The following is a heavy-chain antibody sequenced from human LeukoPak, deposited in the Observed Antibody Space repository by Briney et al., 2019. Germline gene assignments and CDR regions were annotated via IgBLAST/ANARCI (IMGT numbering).Heavy chain of an antibody. CDR3: ARMDGYNRIFDY. Sequence: SVKVSCKASGGTFSSYAISWVRQAPGQGLEWMGGIIPIFGTANYAQKFQGRVTITTDESTSTAYMELSSLRSEDTAVCYCARMDGYNRIFDYWGQGTLVTVSS. D-gene: IGHD5-24*01. V-gene: IGHV1-69*05. CDR1: GGTFSSYA. CDR2: IIPIFGTA. J-gene: IGHJ4*02.